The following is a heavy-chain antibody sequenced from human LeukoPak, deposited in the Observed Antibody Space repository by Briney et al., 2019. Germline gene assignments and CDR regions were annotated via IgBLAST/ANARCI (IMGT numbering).Heavy chain of an antibody. V-gene: IGHV4-59*01. CDR1: GGSISSYY. D-gene: IGHD5-12*01. CDR2: IDYSGST. Sequence: SETLSLTCTVSGGSISSYYWSWIRQPPGKGLEWIGYIDYSGSTNYNPSLKSRVTISVDTSKNQFSLKLSSVTAADTAIYYCAKDHIAGVYGAKRYNWFDPWGQGTLVTVSS. CDR3: AKDHIAGVYGAKRYNWFDP. J-gene: IGHJ5*02.